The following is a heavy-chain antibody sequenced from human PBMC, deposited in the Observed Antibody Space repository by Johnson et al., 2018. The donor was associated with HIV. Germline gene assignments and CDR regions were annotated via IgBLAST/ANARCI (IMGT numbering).Heavy chain of an antibody. CDR2: IRYDGSNK. CDR1: GFTVSSNY. D-gene: IGHD2-21*02. V-gene: IGHV3-30*02. CDR3: ARGGVVTAIPHAFDI. J-gene: IGHJ3*02. Sequence: VQLVESGGGLIQPGGSLRLSCAASGFTVSSNYMSWVRQAPGKGLEWVAFIRYDGSNKYYADSVKGRFTISRDNSKNTLYLQMNSLRAEDTAVYYCARGGVVTAIPHAFDIWGQGTMVTVSS.